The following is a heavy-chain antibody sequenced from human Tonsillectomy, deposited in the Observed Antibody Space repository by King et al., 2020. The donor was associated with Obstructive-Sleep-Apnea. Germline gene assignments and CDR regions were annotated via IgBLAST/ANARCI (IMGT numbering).Heavy chain of an antibody. D-gene: IGHD3-22*01. CDR1: GFTFSNYV. CDR2: ISGSAGGT. J-gene: IGHJ4*02. CDR3: AGRYYDSAGYYYGFDH. Sequence: VQLVESGGGLVQPGGSLRLSCAASGFTFSNYVMSWVRQAPGKGLEWVSSISGSAGGTYYADPVKGRFTTSRANSKNTLYLQMNSLRAEDTAVFYCAGRYYDSAGYYYGFDHWGQGTLVTVSS. V-gene: IGHV3-23*04.